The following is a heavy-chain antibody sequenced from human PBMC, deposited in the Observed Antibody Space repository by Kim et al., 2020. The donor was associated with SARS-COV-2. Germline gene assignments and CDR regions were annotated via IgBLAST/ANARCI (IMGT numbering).Heavy chain of an antibody. CDR2: ISYDGSNK. Sequence: GGSLRLSCAASGFTFSSYAMHWVRQAPGKGLEWVAVISYDGSNKYYADSVKGRFTISRENSKNTLYLQMNSLRAEDTAVYYCARITGTMGYYGMDVWGQGTTVTVSS. CDR3: ARITGTMGYYGMDV. CDR1: GFTFSSYA. J-gene: IGHJ6*02. V-gene: IGHV3-30-3*01. D-gene: IGHD1-20*01.